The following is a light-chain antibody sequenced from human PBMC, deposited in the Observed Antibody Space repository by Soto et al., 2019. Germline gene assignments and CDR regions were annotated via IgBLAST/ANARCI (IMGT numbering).Light chain of an antibody. J-gene: IGKJ1*01. CDR3: QQYYNYPGT. V-gene: IGKV1-8*01. Sequence: AIRMTQSPSSFSASTGDRVTITCRASQGIGSYLAWYQQIPGKAPKLLIYAASTLQSGVPSRFSGSGSGTDFTLTISCLQSEDFATYYCQQYYNYPGTFGQGTKVEIK. CDR1: QGIGSY. CDR2: AAS.